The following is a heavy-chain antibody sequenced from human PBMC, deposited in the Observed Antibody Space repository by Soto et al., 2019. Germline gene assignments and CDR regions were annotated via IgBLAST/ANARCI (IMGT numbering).Heavy chain of an antibody. CDR1: GYTFTSYD. CDR3: ARCDLSYSYYYYYGMDV. D-gene: IGHD1-26*01. J-gene: IGHJ6*02. Sequence: ASVKVSCKASGYTFTSYDINWVRQATGQGLEWMGWMNPNSGNTGYAQKFQGRVTMTRNTSISTAYMELSSLRSEDTAVYYCARCDLSYSYYYYYGMDVWGQGTAVTVSS. V-gene: IGHV1-8*01. CDR2: MNPNSGNT.